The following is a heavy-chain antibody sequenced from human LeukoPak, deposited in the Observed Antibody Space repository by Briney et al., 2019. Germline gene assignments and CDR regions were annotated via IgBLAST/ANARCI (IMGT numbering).Heavy chain of an antibody. V-gene: IGHV3-7*01. J-gene: IGHJ5*02. Sequence: GGSLRLSCAASGFTFSDYWMAWVRQAPGKGLEWVANIWLDGSDKYHVESVRGRFTLSRDNAHNSLNLQMNRMRAEESGVYYCGRWGVNAGLDRWGQGTLVIVPS. CDR1: GFTFSDYW. CDR2: IWLDGSDK. CDR3: GRWGVNAGLDR. D-gene: IGHD3-10*01.